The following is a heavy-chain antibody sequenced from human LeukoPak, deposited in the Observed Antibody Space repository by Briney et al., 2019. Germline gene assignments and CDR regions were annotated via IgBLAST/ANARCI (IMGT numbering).Heavy chain of an antibody. CDR1: GGSITSSRYY. CDR2: IYYSGST. Sequence: SETLSLTCTVPGGSITSSRYYWGWLRPPPGTGLAWIRSIYYSGSTYHTPSLKSRVTISVDTAKNQFSLKLSSVTAADTAVYYCARDRGSRRGYYDSSGYLLDPWGQGTLVTVSS. D-gene: IGHD3-22*01. J-gene: IGHJ5*02. V-gene: IGHV4-39*07. CDR3: ARDRGSRRGYYDSSGYLLDP.